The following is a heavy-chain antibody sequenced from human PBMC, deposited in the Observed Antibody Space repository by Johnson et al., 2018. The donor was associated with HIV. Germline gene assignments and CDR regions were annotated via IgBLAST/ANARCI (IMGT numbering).Heavy chain of an antibody. CDR1: GFTFSSYG. CDR2: MSYDGSNK. V-gene: IGHV3-30-3*01. D-gene: IGHD3-10*01. Sequence: QVQLVESGGGVVQPGRSLRLSCAASGFTFSSYGIHWVRQAPGKGLEWVAIMSYDGSNKFYADSLKGRFTVSRDISKNTLYLQMNSLRAEDTAVYYCARGPVMVRGVTDAFDIWGQGTMVTVSS. J-gene: IGHJ3*02. CDR3: ARGPVMVRGVTDAFDI.